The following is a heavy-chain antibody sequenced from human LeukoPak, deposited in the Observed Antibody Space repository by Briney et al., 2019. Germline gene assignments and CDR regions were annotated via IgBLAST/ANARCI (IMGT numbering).Heavy chain of an antibody. Sequence: PGGSMRLXCAASGFTRSSYAMRWVRQAPGNGLEWVSAISGSGGSTYYADSVKGRFTISRDNSKNTLYRQMNRLRAEDTAVYYCAKGASYYYGSGSKGSLDYWGQGTLVTVSS. CDR1: GFTRSSYA. CDR3: AKGASYYYGSGSKGSLDY. D-gene: IGHD3-10*01. CDR2: ISGSGGST. J-gene: IGHJ4*02. V-gene: IGHV3-23*01.